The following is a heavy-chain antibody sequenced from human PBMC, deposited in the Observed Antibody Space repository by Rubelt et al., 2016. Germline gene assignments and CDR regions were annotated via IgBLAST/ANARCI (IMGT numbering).Heavy chain of an antibody. J-gene: IGHJ5*02. Sequence: QVHLVQSAIEVKKPGASVKISCKTSGYTFTTYGILRVLRAPGQGLEWMGWMYPNSGGNNYAQKFQGRVTMPRDPSFSTEYMGLSRLRSDDTAVYYCARGVGTAFDPWGQGTLVTVSS. D-gene: IGHD1-1*01. CDR3: ARGVGTAFDP. CDR1: GYTFTTYG. V-gene: IGHV1-2*02. CDR2: MYPNSGGN.